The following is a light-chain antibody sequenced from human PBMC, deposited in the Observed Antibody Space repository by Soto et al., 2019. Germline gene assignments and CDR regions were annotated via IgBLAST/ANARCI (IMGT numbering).Light chain of an antibody. CDR2: DAS. V-gene: IGKV1-5*01. Sequence: DIQMTQSPSTLSASVGDRVTITCRASQSISSWLAWYQQKPGKAPKLLIYDASSLESGVPSRFSGSGSGTEFPLTISSLQPDDFATYYCQQYNSYSYTFGQGTKLEI. CDR3: QQYNSYSYT. J-gene: IGKJ2*01. CDR1: QSISSW.